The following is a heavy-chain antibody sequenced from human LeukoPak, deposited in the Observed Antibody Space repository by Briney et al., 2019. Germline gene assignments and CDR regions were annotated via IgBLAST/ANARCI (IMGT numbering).Heavy chain of an antibody. CDR3: ARATTSGTTFCF. D-gene: IGHD4-17*01. CDR2: IKQDGSEK. CDR1: GFSFSSYW. V-gene: IGHV3-7*01. Sequence: GGSLRLSCAASGFSFSSYWMTWVRQAPGKGLEWVANIKQDGSEKYYVDSVKGRFTISRDNAKNSLYLQMNSLRAEDTAVYYCARATTSGTTFCFWGQGTLVTVSS. J-gene: IGHJ4*02.